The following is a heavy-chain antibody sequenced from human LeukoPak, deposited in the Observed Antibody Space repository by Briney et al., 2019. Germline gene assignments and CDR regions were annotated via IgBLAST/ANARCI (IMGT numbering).Heavy chain of an antibody. Sequence: GGSLRLSCAASGFTFSSYSMNWVRQAPGKWLEWVSYISSLSGTIYYADSVKGRFIISRDNAQNSLFLQMNSLRAEDTAVYYCVRDQGGAVSYWGQGTLVTVSS. CDR3: VRDQGGAVSY. CDR2: ISSLSGTI. CDR1: GFTFSSYS. D-gene: IGHD3-16*01. J-gene: IGHJ4*02. V-gene: IGHV3-48*01.